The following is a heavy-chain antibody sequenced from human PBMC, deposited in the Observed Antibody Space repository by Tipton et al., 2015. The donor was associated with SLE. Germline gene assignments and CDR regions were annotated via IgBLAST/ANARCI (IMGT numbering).Heavy chain of an antibody. D-gene: IGHD2-15*01. Sequence: TLSLTCTVSGGSISSHYWSWIRQPPGKGLEWIGYIFYSGDTNYNPSLKSRVTISIDTSKNQFSLKLSSVTAADTAVYYCARKCSGGSCYNYWGQGTLVTVSS. CDR2: IFYSGDT. J-gene: IGHJ4*02. CDR1: GGSISSHY. CDR3: ARKCSGGSCYNY. V-gene: IGHV4-59*11.